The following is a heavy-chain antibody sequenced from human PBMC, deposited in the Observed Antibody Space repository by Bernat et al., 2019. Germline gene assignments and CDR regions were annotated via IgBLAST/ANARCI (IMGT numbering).Heavy chain of an antibody. CDR2: IGHFGDGA. D-gene: IGHD3-16*01. J-gene: IGHJ1*01. V-gene: IGHV3-64D*06. CDR3: VRDPHVSHDD. CDR1: GFTFNGYS. Sequence: EVQLVESGGNLVQPGGSLRLSCSASGFTFNGYSMHWVRQAPGKGLEYVAEIGHFGDGAYYADSVKGRFTISRDNSKNMLFLQMSSLRAEDTAVYYCVRDPHVSHDDWGQGTLVTVSS.